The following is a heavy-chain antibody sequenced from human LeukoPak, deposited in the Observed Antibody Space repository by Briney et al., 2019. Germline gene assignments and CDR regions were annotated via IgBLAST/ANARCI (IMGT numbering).Heavy chain of an antibody. V-gene: IGHV4-59*01. D-gene: IGHD3-22*01. Sequence: SETLSLTCTVSGGSISSYYWSWIRQPPGKGLEWIGYVSYSGSTYSGSTNYSPSLKSRVTISVDTSKNQFSLNLNSVIAADTAVYYCARGAGTYYYDSDGYNPNWFDPWGQGTLVTVSS. CDR3: ARGAGTYYYDSDGYNPNWFDP. CDR2: VSYSGSTYSGST. J-gene: IGHJ5*02. CDR1: GGSISSYY.